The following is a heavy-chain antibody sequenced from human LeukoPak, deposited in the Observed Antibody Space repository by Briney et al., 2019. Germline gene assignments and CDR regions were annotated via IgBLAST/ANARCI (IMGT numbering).Heavy chain of an antibody. CDR3: ARDGLRDFWSGYNFDY. Sequence: GGSLRLSCAASGFTFSSYWMSWVRQAPGKGLEWVANIKQDGSEKYYVDSVKGRFTISRDNAKNSLYLQMNSRRAEDTAVYYCARDGLRDFWSGYNFDYWGQGTLVTVSS. J-gene: IGHJ4*02. D-gene: IGHD3-3*01. V-gene: IGHV3-7*01. CDR2: IKQDGSEK. CDR1: GFTFSSYW.